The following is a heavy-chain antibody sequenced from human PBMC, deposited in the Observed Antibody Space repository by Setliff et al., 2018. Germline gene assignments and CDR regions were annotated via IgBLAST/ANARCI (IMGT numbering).Heavy chain of an antibody. J-gene: IGHJ4*02. CDR1: GGSISSHY. CDR2: IYYSGTT. CDR3: ARYTGGYYYFDS. V-gene: IGHV4-59*11. D-gene: IGHD2-8*02. Sequence: NPSETLSLTCSVSGGSISSHYWSWIRQPPGKGLEWIGYIYYSGTTTYSPSLRSRVTISLDKPNNQFSLHLTSVTAADTAIYYCARYTGGYYYFDSWGQGTLVTVSS.